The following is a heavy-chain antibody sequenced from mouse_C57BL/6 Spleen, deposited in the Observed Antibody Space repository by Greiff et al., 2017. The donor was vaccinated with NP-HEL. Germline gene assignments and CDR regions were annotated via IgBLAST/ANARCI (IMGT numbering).Heavy chain of an antibody. CDR2: INPSTGGT. J-gene: IGHJ2*01. D-gene: IGHD1-1*01. Sequence: EVQLQQSGPELVKPGASVKISCKASGYSFTGYYMNWVKQSPEKSLEWIGEINPSTGGTTYNQKFKAKATLTVDKSSSTAYMQLKSLTSEDSAVYYCARSKLDTTVVAGMDYWGQGTTLTVSS. V-gene: IGHV1-42*01. CDR3: ARSKLDTTVVAGMDY. CDR1: GYSFTGYY.